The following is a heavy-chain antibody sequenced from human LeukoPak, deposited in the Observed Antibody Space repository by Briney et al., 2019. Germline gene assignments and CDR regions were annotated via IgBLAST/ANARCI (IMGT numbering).Heavy chain of an antibody. CDR1: GFTFSSYA. Sequence: PGGSLRLSCAASGFTFSSYAMHWVRQAPGKGLGWVAVISYDGSNKYYADSVKGRFTISRDNSKNTLYLQMSSLRAEDTAVYYCARAGRSGYYYYYYGMDVWGQGTTVTVSS. D-gene: IGHD3-22*01. CDR2: ISYDGSNK. J-gene: IGHJ6*02. V-gene: IGHV3-30-3*01. CDR3: ARAGRSGYYYYYYGMDV.